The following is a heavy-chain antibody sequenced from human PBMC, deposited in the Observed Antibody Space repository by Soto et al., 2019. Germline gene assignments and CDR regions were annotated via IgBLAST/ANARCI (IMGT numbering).Heavy chain of an antibody. CDR3: ARGSCSGGSCYVTIPYYYYGMDV. V-gene: IGHV3-21*04. Sequence: GGSLRLSCATSGFTFSRCDMNWVRQAPGKGLEWVSFISSSASYMYYADSVKGRFTISRDNSKKSLYLQMNSLRAEDTAVYYCARGSCSGGSCYVTIPYYYYGMDVWGQGTTVTVSS. D-gene: IGHD2-15*01. J-gene: IGHJ6*02. CDR1: GFTFSRCD. CDR2: ISSSASYM.